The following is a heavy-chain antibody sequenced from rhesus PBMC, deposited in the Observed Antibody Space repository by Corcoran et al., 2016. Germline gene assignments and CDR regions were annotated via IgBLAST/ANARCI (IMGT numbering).Heavy chain of an antibody. J-gene: IGHJ6*01. CDR1: GFTFSSYG. CDR3: AKDLYSSWSGLDS. V-gene: IGHV3S5*01. D-gene: IGHD6-13*01. CDR2: INCGGGST. Sequence: EVQLVETGGGLVQLGGSLKLSCAASGFTFSSYGMSWVRQAPGKGLEWVSAINCGGGSTYSADSVKGRFTISRDNSKNTLSLKMNSLRAEDTAVYYCAKDLYSSWSGLDSWGQGVVVTVSS.